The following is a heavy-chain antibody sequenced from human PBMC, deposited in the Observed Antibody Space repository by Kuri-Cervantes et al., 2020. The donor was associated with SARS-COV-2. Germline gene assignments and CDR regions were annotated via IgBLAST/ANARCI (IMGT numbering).Heavy chain of an antibody. V-gene: IGHV3-15*01. D-gene: IGHD2-15*01. Sequence: GESLKISCAASGFTFSNAWMSWVRQAPGKGLEWVGRIKSKTDGGTTDYAAPVKGRFTISRDDSKNTLYLQMNSLKTEDTAVYYCTTDCPQFGSGGSCYFPYYYGMDVWGQGTTVTVSS. CDR3: TTDCPQFGSGGSCYFPYYYGMDV. CDR1: GFTFSNAW. CDR2: IKSKTDGGTT. J-gene: IGHJ6*02.